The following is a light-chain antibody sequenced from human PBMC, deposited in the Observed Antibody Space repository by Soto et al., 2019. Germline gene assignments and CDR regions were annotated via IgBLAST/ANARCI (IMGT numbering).Light chain of an antibody. CDR2: DDT. CDR3: QVWDGRSFQGV. J-gene: IGLJ1*01. V-gene: IGLV3-21*02. CDR1: SFGSKS. Sequence: SYELTQPPSVSVAPGQTASIACGGDSFGSKSVNWYQQRPGQAPVVVVYDDTDRPTGIPERFSGSNSGNTATLTITRVEAGDEADYYCQVWDGRSFQGVFGPGTKVTVL.